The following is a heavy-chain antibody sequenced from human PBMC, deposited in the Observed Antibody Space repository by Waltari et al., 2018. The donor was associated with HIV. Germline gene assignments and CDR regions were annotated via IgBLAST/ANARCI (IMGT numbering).Heavy chain of an antibody. J-gene: IGHJ6*02. CDR3: ARGLWIAAAGTPNYYYGMDV. D-gene: IGHD6-13*01. CDR2: INHSGST. Sequence: QVQLQQWGAGLLKPSETLSLTCAVYGGSFSGYYWSWIRQPPGKGLEWIGEINHSGSTNYNPSLKSRVTISVDTSKNQFSLKLSSVTAADTAVYYCARGLWIAAAGTPNYYYGMDVWGQGTTVTVSS. V-gene: IGHV4-34*01. CDR1: GGSFSGYY.